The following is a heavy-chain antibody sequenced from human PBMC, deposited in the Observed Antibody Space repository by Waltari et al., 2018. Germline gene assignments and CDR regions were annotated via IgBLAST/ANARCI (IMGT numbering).Heavy chain of an antibody. CDR3: ARDDYGDYRLGY. V-gene: IGHV3-30*02. Sequence: QVQLVESGGGVVQPGGSLGLSCATTGFPLSNYGIHWVRQAPGKGLEWVAFIRYDGSNKYYADSVKGRFTISRDNSRGTLYLQMNSLRAEDTAVYYCARDDYGDYRLGYWGQGTLVTVSS. J-gene: IGHJ4*02. CDR1: GFPLSNYG. CDR2: IRYDGSNK. D-gene: IGHD4-17*01.